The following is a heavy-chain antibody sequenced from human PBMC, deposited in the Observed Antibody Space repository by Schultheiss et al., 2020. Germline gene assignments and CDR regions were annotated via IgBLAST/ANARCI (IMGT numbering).Heavy chain of an antibody. J-gene: IGHJ4*02. CDR1: GGSISGNA. CDR2: IYTSGST. Sequence: SETLSLTCTVSGGSISGNAWSWIRQPAGKGLEWIGRIYTSGSTNHNPSLKSRVTMSVDTSTNQFSMKMSSVTAADTAVYYCARGNDYGDSVLGHWGQGTLLTVSS. D-gene: IGHD4-17*01. CDR3: ARGNDYGDSVLGH. V-gene: IGHV4-4*07.